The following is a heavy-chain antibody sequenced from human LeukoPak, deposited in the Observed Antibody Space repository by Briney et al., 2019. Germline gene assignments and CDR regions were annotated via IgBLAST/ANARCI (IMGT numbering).Heavy chain of an antibody. D-gene: IGHD2-15*01. CDR3: AKVASGVVVVAAGYPWSGAFDI. V-gene: IGHV3-23*01. CDR2: ISGSGGST. J-gene: IGHJ3*02. CDR1: GFTFSSYA. Sequence: GGSLRLSCAASGFTFSSYAMSWVRQAPGKGLEWVSAISGSGGSTYYADSVKGRFTISRDNSKNTLYLQMNSLRAEDTAVYYCAKVASGVVVVAAGYPWSGAFDIWGQGTMVTVSS.